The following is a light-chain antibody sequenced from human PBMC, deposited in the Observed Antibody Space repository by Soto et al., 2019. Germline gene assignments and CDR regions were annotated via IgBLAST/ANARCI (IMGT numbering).Light chain of an antibody. CDR1: QSVSS. CDR2: GAS. J-gene: IGKJ2*01. V-gene: IGKV3-20*01. CDR3: PLYGGTRHT. Sequence: EIVLTQSPGTLSLSPGERATLSCRASQSVSSLAWYQQRPGQAPRLLIYGASSRATGIPDRFSGSGSGTDFTLTTSRLEPEDFAVYFCPLYGGTRHTFGQGTKLEIK.